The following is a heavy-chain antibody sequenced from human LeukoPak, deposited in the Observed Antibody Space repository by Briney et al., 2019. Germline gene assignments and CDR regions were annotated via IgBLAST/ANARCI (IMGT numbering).Heavy chain of an antibody. Sequence: GGALRLSCAASGLTFSSYAMAWVRQAPGKGLEWVSTINGSGVSTYYGDSVKGRFTISRDNSKNTLYLQMNSLRVEDTAVYYCASLYIEVNYYYHMDVWGTGTTVIVSS. D-gene: IGHD2-2*02. CDR2: INGSGVST. J-gene: IGHJ6*03. CDR3: ASLYIEVNYYYHMDV. V-gene: IGHV3-23*01. CDR1: GLTFSSYA.